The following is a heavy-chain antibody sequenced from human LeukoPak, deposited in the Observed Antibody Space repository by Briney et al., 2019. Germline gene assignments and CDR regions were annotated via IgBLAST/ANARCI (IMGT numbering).Heavy chain of an antibody. CDR3: ARQLNTYYDILTGYHAPDY. Sequence: GESLKISCKGSGYSFTSYWIGWVRQMPGKGLEWMGIIYPGDSDTRYGPSFQGQVTISADKSISTAYLQWSSLKASDTAMYYCARQLNTYYDILTGYHAPDYWGQGTLVTVSS. V-gene: IGHV5-51*01. CDR2: IYPGDSDT. CDR1: GYSFTSYW. D-gene: IGHD3-9*01. J-gene: IGHJ4*02.